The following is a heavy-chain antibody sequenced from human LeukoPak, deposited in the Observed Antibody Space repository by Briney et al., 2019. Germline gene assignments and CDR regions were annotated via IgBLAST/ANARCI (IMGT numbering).Heavy chain of an antibody. J-gene: IGHJ4*02. D-gene: IGHD3-22*01. Sequence: SETLSLTCTVSGGSISSYYWSWIRQPPGNGLEWIEYIHYSGSTNYNPSLKNRVTISVDTSKNQFSLKVSSVTAADTAVYYCAWHSSTYYRFDYWGQGTLVSVSS. CDR3: AWHSSTYYRFDY. CDR1: GGSISSYY. V-gene: IGHV4-59*08. CDR2: IHYSGST.